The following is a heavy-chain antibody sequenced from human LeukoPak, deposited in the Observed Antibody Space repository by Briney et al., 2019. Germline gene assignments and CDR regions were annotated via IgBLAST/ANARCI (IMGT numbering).Heavy chain of an antibody. Sequence: SGTLSLTCAVSGGSISSSNWWRWVRQPPGKGLEWIGEIYHSGSTNYNPSLKSRVTISVDKSKNQFSLKLSSVTAADTAVYYCARESLEGYCGGDCSFFDYWGQGTLVTVSS. D-gene: IGHD2-21*02. V-gene: IGHV4-4*02. CDR2: IYHSGST. CDR1: GGSISSSNW. J-gene: IGHJ4*02. CDR3: ARESLEGYCGGDCSFFDY.